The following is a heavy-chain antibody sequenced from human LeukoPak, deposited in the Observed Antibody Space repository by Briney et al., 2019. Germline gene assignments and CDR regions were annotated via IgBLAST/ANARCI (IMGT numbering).Heavy chain of an antibody. V-gene: IGHV3-21*01. CDR2: ISSGSNYI. CDR3: ARGACSSTSCYIAY. D-gene: IGHD2-2*02. Sequence: GGSLRLSCAASGFTFSSYSMNWVRQAPGKGLEWVSSISSGSNYIYYADSVKGRFTISRDNAKNSLYLQMNSLRAEDTAVYYCARGACSSTSCYIAYWGQGTLVTVSS. J-gene: IGHJ4*02. CDR1: GFTFSSYS.